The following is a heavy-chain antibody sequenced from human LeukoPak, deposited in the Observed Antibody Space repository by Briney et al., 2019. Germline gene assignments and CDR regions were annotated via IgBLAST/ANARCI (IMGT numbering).Heavy chain of an antibody. CDR1: GYTFTGYY. CDR2: INPNSGGT. D-gene: IGHD5-12*01. V-gene: IGHV1-2*02. CDR3: ARVRGAYGGYEYYFDY. Sequence: ASVKVSCKASGYTFTGYYMHWERQAPGQGLEWMGWINPNSGGTNYAQKFQGRVTMTRDTSISTAYMELSRLRSDDTAVYYCARVRGAYGGYEYYFDYWGQGTLVTVSS. J-gene: IGHJ4*02.